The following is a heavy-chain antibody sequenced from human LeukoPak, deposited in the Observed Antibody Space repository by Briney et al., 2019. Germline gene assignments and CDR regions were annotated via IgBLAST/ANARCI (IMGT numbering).Heavy chain of an antibody. CDR2: IWYDGSNK. D-gene: IGHD6-13*01. CDR3: ARAGYSSSWYWFDP. J-gene: IGHJ5*02. V-gene: IGHV3-33*01. CDR1: GFTFSSYG. Sequence: PGGSLRLSCAASGFTFSSYGMHWVRQAPGKGLEWVAVIWYDGSNKYYADSVKGRFTISRDNAKNTLYLQMNSLRAEDTAAYYCARAGYSSSWYWFDPWGQGTLVTVSS.